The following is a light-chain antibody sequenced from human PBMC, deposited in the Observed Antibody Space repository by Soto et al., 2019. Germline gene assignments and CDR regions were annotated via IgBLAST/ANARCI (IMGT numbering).Light chain of an antibody. J-gene: IGLJ3*02. CDR1: NSDVGGHNF. CDR3: CSLTNGATWV. Sequence: SALTQPASVSGSPGQSITISCTGTNSDVGGHNFVSWYQQYPGKAPKLLIYEASKRPSGLSNRFSGSKSGNTASLTISGLQAEDEADYYCCSLTNGATWVFGGGTQLTVL. V-gene: IGLV2-23*01. CDR2: EAS.